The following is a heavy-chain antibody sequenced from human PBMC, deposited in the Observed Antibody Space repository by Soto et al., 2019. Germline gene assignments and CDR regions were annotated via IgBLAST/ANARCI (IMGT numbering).Heavy chain of an antibody. CDR2: VDDSGTS. CDR3: ARDRGGEGWEFDL. Sequence: QVHLQASGPGLVKPSETLSLPCTVSGASLSSYSWSWIRQSPGGGLEWIGNVDDSGTSNHNPSLKSRVTMSARKARNQFSLKLTSVTAADTAVYFCARDRGGEGWEFDLWGRGTLITVSS. D-gene: IGHD1-26*01. CDR1: GASLSSYS. V-gene: IGHV4-59*01. J-gene: IGHJ2*01.